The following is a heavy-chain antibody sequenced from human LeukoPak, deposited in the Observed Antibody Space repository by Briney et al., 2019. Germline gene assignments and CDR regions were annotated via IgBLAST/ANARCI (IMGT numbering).Heavy chain of an antibody. CDR3: AREEMATIPGSFDY. J-gene: IGHJ4*02. Sequence: PSQTLSLTCTVSGGSISSGDYYWSWIRQPPGKGLEWIGYIYYSGSTYYNPSLKSRVTISVDTSKNQFSLKLSSVTAADTAVYYCAREEMATIPGSFDYWGQGTLVTVSS. V-gene: IGHV4-30-4*08. CDR2: IYYSGST. CDR1: GGSISSGDYY. D-gene: IGHD5-24*01.